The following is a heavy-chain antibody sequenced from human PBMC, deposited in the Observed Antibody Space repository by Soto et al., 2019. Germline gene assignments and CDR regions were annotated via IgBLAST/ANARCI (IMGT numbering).Heavy chain of an antibody. D-gene: IGHD2-2*01. V-gene: IGHV1-8*01. CDR1: GYTFTSYD. CDR3: ARGRYCSSTSCLYYYYYGMDV. Sequence: GASVKVSCKASGYTFTSYDINWVRQATGQGLEWMGWMNPNSGNTGYAQKFQGRVTMTRNTSISTAYMELSSLRSEHTAVYYCARGRYCSSTSCLYYYYYGMDVWGQGTTVTVSS. J-gene: IGHJ6*02. CDR2: MNPNSGNT.